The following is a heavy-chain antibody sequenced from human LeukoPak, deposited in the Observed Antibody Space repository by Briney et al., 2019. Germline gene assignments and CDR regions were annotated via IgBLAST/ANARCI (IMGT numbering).Heavy chain of an antibody. Sequence: PSETVSPMYPVDGASIATGCSGCGWIRQPPGKGLEWIGSIYYSGSTYYNPSLKSRVTISVDTSKNQFSEKLRSATATGKAVYYCARHGWGYTSRGNSSSSAESFQHWGQGTLVTVSS. J-gene: IGHJ1*01. CDR1: GASIATGCSG. CDR2: IYYSGST. CDR3: ARHGWGYTSRGNSSSSAESFQH. D-gene: IGHD2-15*01. V-gene: IGHV4-39*01.